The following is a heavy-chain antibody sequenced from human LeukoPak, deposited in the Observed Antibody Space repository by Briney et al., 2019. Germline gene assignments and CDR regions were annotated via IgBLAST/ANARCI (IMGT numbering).Heavy chain of an antibody. CDR3: ATNTLEYSSFRPAGDAFDI. CDR1: GGSISSSSYY. J-gene: IGHJ3*02. V-gene: IGHV4-39*07. Sequence: PSETLSLTCTVSGGSISSSSYYWGWIRQPPGKGLEWIGSIYYSGSTYYNPSLKSRVTISGDTSKNQFSLKLSSVTAADTAVYYCATNTLEYSSFRPAGDAFDIWGQGTMVTVSS. CDR2: IYYSGST. D-gene: IGHD6-6*01.